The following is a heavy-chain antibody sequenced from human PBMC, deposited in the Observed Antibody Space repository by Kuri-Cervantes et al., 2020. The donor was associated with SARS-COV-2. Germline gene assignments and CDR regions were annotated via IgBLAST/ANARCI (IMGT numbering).Heavy chain of an antibody. D-gene: IGHD2/OR15-2a*01. CDR3: ARVPFFSASRWYFDL. V-gene: IGHV3-33*01. J-gene: IGHJ2*01. CDR2: IWYDGSNK. CDR1: GFTSSSYG. Sequence: GESLKISCAASGFTSSSYGMHWVRQAPGKGLEWVAVIWYDGSNKYYADSVKGRFTISRDNSKNTLYLQMNSLRAEDTAVYYCARVPFFSASRWYFDLWGRGTLVTVSS.